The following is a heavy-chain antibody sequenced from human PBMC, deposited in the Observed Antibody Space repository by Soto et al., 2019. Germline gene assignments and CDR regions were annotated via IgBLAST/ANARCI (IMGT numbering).Heavy chain of an antibody. CDR1: GFSLSGYW. J-gene: IGHJ5*02. V-gene: IGHV3-74*01. CDR2: IKSDGSST. CDR3: ARSDWFDP. Sequence: GGSLRLSCAASGFSLSGYWMHWVRQAPGKGLVWVSRIKSDGSSTSYADSVKGRFTISRDNAKNTMYLQMNSLRGEDTAVYYCARSDWFDPWGQGTLVTVS.